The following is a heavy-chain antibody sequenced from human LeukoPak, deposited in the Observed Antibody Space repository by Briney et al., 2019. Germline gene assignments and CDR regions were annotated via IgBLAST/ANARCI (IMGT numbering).Heavy chain of an antibody. V-gene: IGHV4-39*01. J-gene: IGHJ6*03. Sequence: PSETLSLTCSLSGGSVSSRSYYWGWVRQPPGKGLEWIGFVHYSGITHYNLSLKSQVSISADTSNKQFSLRLTSVTAKDTAIYFCARATARYMDVWGTGITVTVSS. CDR3: ARATARYMDV. CDR2: VHYSGIT. D-gene: IGHD1-26*01. CDR1: GGSVSSRSYY.